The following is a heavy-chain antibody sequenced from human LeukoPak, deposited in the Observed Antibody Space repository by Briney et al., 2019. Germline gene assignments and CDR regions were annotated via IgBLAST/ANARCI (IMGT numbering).Heavy chain of an antibody. CDR3: ARDPGRSWGYNWFDP. CDR2: ISAYNGNT. J-gene: IGHJ5*02. V-gene: IGHV1-18*01. CDR1: GYTFTSYG. Sequence: ASVKVSCKASGYTFTSYGISWVRQAPGQGLEWMGWISAYNGNTNYAQKLQGRVTMTTDTSTSTAYIELRSLRSDDTAVYYCARDPGRSWGYNWFDPWGQGTLVTVSS. D-gene: IGHD3-16*01.